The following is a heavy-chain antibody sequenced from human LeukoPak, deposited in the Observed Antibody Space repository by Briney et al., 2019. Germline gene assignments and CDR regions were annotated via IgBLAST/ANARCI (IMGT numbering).Heavy chain of an antibody. D-gene: IGHD5-24*01. V-gene: IGHV3-23*01. CDR2: ISGSGGST. CDR3: AKPGYNRFDY. Sequence: GVSVRLFCAASGFTFSSYDMSWVSQPPAKGLEWVSAISGSGGSTYYADSVKGRFTISRDNSKHTLHLQVNSLRAEDRAVYYCAKPGYNRFDYWGQGTLVTVSS. J-gene: IGHJ4*02. CDR1: GFTFSSYD.